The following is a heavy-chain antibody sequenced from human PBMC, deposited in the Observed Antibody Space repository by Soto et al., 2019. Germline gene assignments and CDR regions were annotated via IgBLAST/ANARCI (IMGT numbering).Heavy chain of an antibody. CDR2: VYNRGNT. CDR1: GGSISTYY. V-gene: IGHV4-59*01. Sequence: PSETLSLTCTVSGGSISTYYWSWIRQPPGKGLEWIGDVYNRGNTKYNPSLKSRVTIWEDTSKNQVSLKLSSVTAADTAIYYCARDRQVTNGNFFEPWGQGTLVTVSS. CDR3: ARDRQVTNGNFFEP. J-gene: IGHJ5*02.